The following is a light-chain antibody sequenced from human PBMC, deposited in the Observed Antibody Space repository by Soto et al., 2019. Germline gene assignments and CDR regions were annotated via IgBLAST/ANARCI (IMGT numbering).Light chain of an antibody. J-gene: IGLJ3*02. CDR3: SSYTNNNTLV. V-gene: IGLV2-14*01. CDR2: DVS. Sequence: QSALTQPASVSGSPGQSITISCTGTSSDIGGYNYVSWYQQEPGKAPKFIIYDVSYRPSGVSNRFSGSKSGNTASLTISGLQAEDEADYYCSSYTNNNTLVFGGGTKLTVL. CDR1: SSDIGGYNY.